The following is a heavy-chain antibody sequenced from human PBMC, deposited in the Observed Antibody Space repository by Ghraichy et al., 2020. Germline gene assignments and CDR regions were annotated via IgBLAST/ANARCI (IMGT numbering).Heavy chain of an antibody. Sequence: GGSLRLSCAASGFTFSDNEMNWVRQAPGKGLEWVAYIVASRDTIYYADSVRGRFTISRAKSSVFLQMDSLRAGDTATYYCARGTLDNSREEHGGAYDYWGQVPPVTVPS. J-gene: IGHJ4*02. CDR3: ARGTLDNSREEHGGAYDY. CDR1: GFTFSDNE. V-gene: IGHV3-48*03. D-gene: IGHD6-13*01. CDR2: IVASRDTI.